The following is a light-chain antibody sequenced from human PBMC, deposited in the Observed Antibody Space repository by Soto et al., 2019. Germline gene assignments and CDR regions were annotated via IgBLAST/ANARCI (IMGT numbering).Light chain of an antibody. Sequence: DIQRTQSPSTLSASVGDRVTITCRASQSISSWLAWYPQKPGKDPILLSYKACSLESGVPSRFSGSGSGTEFTLTISSLQPDDFATYYCQQYSSYSSYTFGQGNKLEIK. J-gene: IGKJ2*01. CDR2: KAC. V-gene: IGKV1-5*03. CDR3: QQYSSYSSYT. CDR1: QSISSW.